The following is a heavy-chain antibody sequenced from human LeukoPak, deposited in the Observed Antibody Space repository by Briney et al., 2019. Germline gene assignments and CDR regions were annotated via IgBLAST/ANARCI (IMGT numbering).Heavy chain of an antibody. V-gene: IGHV3-30*02. CDR2: IRYDGSNK. CDR1: GFTLSSYG. Sequence: GGSLRLSCAASGFTLSSYGMHWVRQAPGKGLEWVAFIRYDGSNKYYADSVKGRFTISRDNSKNTLYLQMNSLRAEDTAVYYCASIVVVAADAKNDYWGQGTLVTVSS. J-gene: IGHJ4*02. D-gene: IGHD2-15*01. CDR3: ASIVVVAADAKNDY.